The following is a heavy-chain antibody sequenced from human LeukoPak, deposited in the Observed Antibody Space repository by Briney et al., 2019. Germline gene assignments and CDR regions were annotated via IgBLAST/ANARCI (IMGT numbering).Heavy chain of an antibody. CDR3: ATSLLRRPYYYGMDV. V-gene: IGHV3-21*01. CDR2: ISSSSSYI. CDR1: GFTFSSYS. D-gene: IGHD3-22*01. J-gene: IGHJ6*02. Sequence: GGSLRLSCAASGFTFSSYSMNWVGQAPGKGLEWVSSISSSSSYIYYADSVKGRFTISRDNAKNSLYLQMNSLRAEDTAVYYCATSLLRRPYYYGMDVWGQGTTVTVSS.